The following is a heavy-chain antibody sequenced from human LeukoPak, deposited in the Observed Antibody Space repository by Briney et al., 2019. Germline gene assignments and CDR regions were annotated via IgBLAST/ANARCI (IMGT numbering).Heavy chain of an antibody. Sequence: PGGSLRLSCVGSGFTFSDYWMSWVRQAPGKGLEWVANIKQDGSEKDYVDALKGRFTISRDNAKNSLYLQMNSLRAEDTAVYYWARWLELMRTLGWWAKGTL. CDR2: IKQDGSEK. V-gene: IGHV3-7*01. J-gene: IGHJ4*02. CDR1: GFTFSDYW. D-gene: IGHD5-24*01. CDR3: ARWLELMRTLGW.